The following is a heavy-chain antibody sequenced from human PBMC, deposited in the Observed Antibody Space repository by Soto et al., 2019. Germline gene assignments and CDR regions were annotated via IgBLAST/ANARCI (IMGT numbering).Heavy chain of an antibody. CDR1: GFTFSSYA. V-gene: IGHV3-30-3*01. D-gene: IGHD2-2*01. J-gene: IGHJ4*02. Sequence: QVQLVESGGGVVQPGRSLRLSCAASGFTFSSYAMHWVRQAPGKGLEWVAVISYDGSDKSYTDSVKGRFTISRDNSKNTLYLQMNSLRAEDTAVYYCARGPSRLTRFDYWGQGTLVTVSS. CDR3: ARGPSRLTRFDY. CDR2: ISYDGSDK.